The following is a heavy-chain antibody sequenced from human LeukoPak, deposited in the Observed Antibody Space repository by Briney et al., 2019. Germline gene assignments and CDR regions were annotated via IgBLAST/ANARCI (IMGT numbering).Heavy chain of an antibody. CDR1: GGSISSYY. CDR2: IYYSGST. V-gene: IGHV4-59*01. D-gene: IGHD4-17*01. Sequence: SETLSLTCTVPGGSISSYYWSWIPQPPGKGLEWIGYIYYSGSTNYNPSLKSRVTISVDTSKNQFSLKLSSVTAADTAVYYCARWNGDYDPLPFDYWGQGTLVTVSS. CDR3: ARWNGDYDPLPFDY. J-gene: IGHJ4*02.